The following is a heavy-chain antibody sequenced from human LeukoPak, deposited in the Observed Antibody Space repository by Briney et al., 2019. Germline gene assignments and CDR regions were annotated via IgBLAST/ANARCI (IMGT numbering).Heavy chain of an antibody. V-gene: IGHV3-23*01. J-gene: IGHJ4*02. D-gene: IGHD4-17*01. CDR3: AKGLNYGDYDN. CDR2: ISGSGGGT. CDR1: GFTFSTYA. Sequence: GGSLGLSCAASGFTFSTYAMSWVRQAPGKGLEWVSAISGSGGGTYYADSVKGRFTISRDNSKNTLYLQMNSLRAEDTAVYYCAKGLNYGDYDNWGQGTLVTVSS.